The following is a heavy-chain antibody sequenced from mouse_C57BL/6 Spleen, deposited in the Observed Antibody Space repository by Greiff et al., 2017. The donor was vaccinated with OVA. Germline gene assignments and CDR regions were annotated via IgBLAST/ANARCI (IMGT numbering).Heavy chain of an antibody. V-gene: IGHV3-1*01. D-gene: IGHD4-1*02. CDR1: GYSITSGYD. CDR2: ISYSGST. J-gene: IGHJ3*01. Sequence: EVQLVESGPGMVKPSQSLSLTCTVTGYSITSGYDWHWIRHFPGNKLEWMGYISYSGSTNYNPSLKSRISITHDTSKNHFFLKLNSVTTEDTATYYCARDQLGSWFAYWGQGTLVTVSA. CDR3: ARDQLGSWFAY.